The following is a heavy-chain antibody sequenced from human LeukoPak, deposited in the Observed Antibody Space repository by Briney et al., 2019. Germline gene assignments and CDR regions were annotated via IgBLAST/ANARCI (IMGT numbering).Heavy chain of an antibody. D-gene: IGHD6-6*01. V-gene: IGHV3-48*04. CDR2: IGATITTI. CDR1: GFTFSDYS. Sequence: GGSLRLSCAASGFTFSDYSMSWIRQAPGKGLEWLSYIGATITTISYAESVMSRFTVSRDNAKNSLYLQMNSLGAEDTAVYYCAKLRGGGSRHDAFDLWGQGTMVTVSS. CDR3: AKLRGGGSRHDAFDL. J-gene: IGHJ3*01.